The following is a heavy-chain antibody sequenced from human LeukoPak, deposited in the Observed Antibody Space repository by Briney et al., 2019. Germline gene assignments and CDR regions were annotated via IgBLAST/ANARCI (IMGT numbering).Heavy chain of an antibody. CDR3: AKDTGYYYDSSGPL. V-gene: IGHV3-23*01. Sequence: PGGALRLSCAASGFTFSSYAMSWVRQAPGKGLEGVSAVSGSGGSTYYVDSVKGRFTISRDNSKNTLYLQMNSLRAEDTAVYYCAKDTGYYYDSSGPLWGQGTLVTVSS. J-gene: IGHJ4*02. D-gene: IGHD3-22*01. CDR1: GFTFSSYA. CDR2: VSGSGGST.